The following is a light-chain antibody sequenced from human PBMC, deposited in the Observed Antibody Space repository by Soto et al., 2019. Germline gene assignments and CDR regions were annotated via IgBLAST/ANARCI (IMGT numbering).Light chain of an antibody. CDR1: QSVLSSSNNKNF. CDR3: QQFYSAPLT. V-gene: IGKV4-1*01. J-gene: IGKJ4*01. CDR2: SAS. Sequence: DIVMTQSPDSLAVSLGERATMNCKSSQSVLSSSNNKNFLAWFQQKPGQPPKLLIYSASTRESGVPDRISGRGSGTDFSLTISSLQAEDVAVYYCQQFYSAPLTFGGGTKV.